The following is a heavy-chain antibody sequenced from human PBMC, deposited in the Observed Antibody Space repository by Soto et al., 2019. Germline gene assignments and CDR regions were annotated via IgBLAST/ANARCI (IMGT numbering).Heavy chain of an antibody. D-gene: IGHD3-9*01. CDR3: ARGDFDWLFIDY. V-gene: IGHV4-59*01. J-gene: IGHJ4*02. Sequence: SETLSLTCTVSGGSISSYYWSRIRQPPGKGLEWIGYIYYSGSTNYNPSLKSRVTISVDTSKNQFSLKLSSVTAADTAVYYCARGDFDWLFIDYWGQGTLVTVSS. CDR1: GGSISSYY. CDR2: IYYSGST.